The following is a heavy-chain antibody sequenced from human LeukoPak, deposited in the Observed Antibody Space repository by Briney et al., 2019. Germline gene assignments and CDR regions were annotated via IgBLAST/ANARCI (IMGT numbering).Heavy chain of an antibody. CDR1: GFTFISFA. CDR2: ISRTGVAT. CDR3: ARDPYYYDSGSFAAFDI. D-gene: IGHD3-10*01. J-gene: IGHJ3*02. V-gene: IGHV3-23*01. Sequence: GGTLRLSCAASGFTFISFAMSWVRQAPGKGLEWVSTISRTGVATYYANSVKGRFTISRDNAKNSLYLQMDSLRAEDTALYYCARDPYYYDSGSFAAFDIWGQGTMVTVSS.